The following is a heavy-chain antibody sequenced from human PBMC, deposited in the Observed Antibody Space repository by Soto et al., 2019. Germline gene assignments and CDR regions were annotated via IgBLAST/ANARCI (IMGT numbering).Heavy chain of an antibody. J-gene: IGHJ6*02. V-gene: IGHV3-72*01. Sequence: GGSLRLSCAASGFTFSDHNMDWVRQAPGKGLEWVGRSRNKANTYTTEYAASVQARFTISRDESQNSLYLQMNSLKTEDTAVYYCARRTRRLYFGMDVWGQGTTVTVSS. D-gene: IGHD1-1*01. CDR2: SRNKANTYTT. CDR1: GFTFSDHN. CDR3: ARRTRRLYFGMDV.